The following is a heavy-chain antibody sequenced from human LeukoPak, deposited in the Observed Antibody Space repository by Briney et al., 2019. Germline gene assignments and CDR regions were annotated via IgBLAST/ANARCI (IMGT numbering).Heavy chain of an antibody. CDR3: ARGPVALGWVWFDS. CDR2: FNIDSSST. Sequence: GGSLRVSCAAPGYSFTRYRIYRVPEAPGERLVWVSRFNIDSSSTSNSDAVKGRCTFSRDNAKTTLYLQMNSLRAEDTAVYDCARGPVALGWVWFDSWGQGTLVTVSS. CDR1: GYSFTRYR. V-gene: IGHV3-74*01. J-gene: IGHJ5*01. D-gene: IGHD2-15*01.